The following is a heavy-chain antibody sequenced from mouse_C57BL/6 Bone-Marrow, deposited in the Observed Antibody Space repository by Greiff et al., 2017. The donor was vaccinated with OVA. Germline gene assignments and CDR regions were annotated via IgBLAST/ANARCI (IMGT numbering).Heavy chain of an antibody. Sequence: QVQLQQPGAELVMPGASVKLSCEASGYTFTSYWMHWVKQRPGQGLEWIGEIDPSDSYPNYNQKFKGKSTLTVDKSSSTAYMQLSSLTSEDSAVYDCARYDYDGEAYYFDYWGQGTTLTVSS. CDR3: ARYDYDGEAYYFDY. V-gene: IGHV1-69*01. J-gene: IGHJ2*01. D-gene: IGHD2-4*01. CDR1: GYTFTSYW. CDR2: IDPSDSYP.